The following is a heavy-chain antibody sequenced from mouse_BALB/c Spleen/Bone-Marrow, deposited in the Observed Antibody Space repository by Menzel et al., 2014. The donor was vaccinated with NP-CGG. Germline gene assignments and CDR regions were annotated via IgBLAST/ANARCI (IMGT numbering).Heavy chain of an antibody. D-gene: IGHD1-1*01. J-gene: IGHJ2*01. Sequence: EVMLVESGPDLVKPSQSVSLTCTVTAYSITSGYGWHWIRQFSGNRLEWMGYIHYSGNTDYNPSLKSRISITRDTSKNQFFLQLNSLTTEDTATYYCTRETAIVADFDYWGQGTTLTVSS. V-gene: IGHV3-1*02. CDR3: TRETAIVADFDY. CDR1: AYSITSGYG. CDR2: IHYSGNT.